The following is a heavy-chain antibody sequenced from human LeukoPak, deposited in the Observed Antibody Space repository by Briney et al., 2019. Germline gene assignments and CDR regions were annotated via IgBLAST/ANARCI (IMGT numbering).Heavy chain of an antibody. CDR3: ARIYSRGWSLDY. V-gene: IGHV4-34*01. Sequence: SSETLSLTCAVFGGSFSGYYWSWIRQPPGKGLEWIGEINHSGSINYNSSLKSRVTISVDTSKNQFSLKLSSVTAADTAIYYCARIYSRGWSLDYWGPGTLVTVSS. J-gene: IGHJ4*02. CDR1: GGSFSGYY. D-gene: IGHD6-19*01. CDR2: INHSGSI.